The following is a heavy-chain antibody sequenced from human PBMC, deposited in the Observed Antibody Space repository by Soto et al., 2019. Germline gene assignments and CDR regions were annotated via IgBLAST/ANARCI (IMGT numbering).Heavy chain of an antibody. D-gene: IGHD3-3*01. V-gene: IGHV3-33*01. J-gene: IGHJ6*02. CDR3: ARDVLRFLILWCAPDV. CDR2: IWYDGSNK. Sequence: QVQLVESGGGVVQPGRSLRLSCAASGFTFSSYGMHWVRQAPGKGLEWVAVIWYDGSNKYYADSVKGRFTISRDNSKNTLYLQMNSLRAEDTAVYYCARDVLRFLILWCAPDVWGQGTTVTVSS. CDR1: GFTFSSYG.